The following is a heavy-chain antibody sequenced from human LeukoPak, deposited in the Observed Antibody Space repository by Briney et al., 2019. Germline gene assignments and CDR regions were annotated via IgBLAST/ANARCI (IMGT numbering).Heavy chain of an antibody. CDR3: ARHSDPYSVTHVPLDN. Sequence: PSETLSLTCTVSAGSISSSSHYWAWIRQPPGKGLEWIGSISYSGDTHYKPSLQSRVTMSLDTSKNRFSLKLSSVTATDAALYYCARHSDPYSVTHVPLDNWGQGTLVTVSS. D-gene: IGHD2-21*01. J-gene: IGHJ4*02. CDR2: ISYSGDT. CDR1: AGSISSSSHY. V-gene: IGHV4-39*01.